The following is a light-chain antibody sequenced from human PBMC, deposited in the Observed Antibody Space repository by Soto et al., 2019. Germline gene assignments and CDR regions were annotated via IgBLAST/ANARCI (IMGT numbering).Light chain of an antibody. Sequence: EIVLTQSPGTLSLSPGERATLSCRASQSVSSNYLAWYQQKPGQAPRLLIYDTSSRASDIPDRFSGSGSGTDFTLTISRLEPEAFAVYFCQHYGSSPTFRQGTKVEIK. CDR3: QHYGSSPT. J-gene: IGKJ1*01. V-gene: IGKV3-20*01. CDR2: DTS. CDR1: QSVSSNY.